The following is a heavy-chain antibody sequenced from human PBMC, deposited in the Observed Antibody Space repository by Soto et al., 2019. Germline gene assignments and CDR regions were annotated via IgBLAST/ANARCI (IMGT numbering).Heavy chain of an antibody. Sequence: ASVKVSCKASGYTFTSYGISWVRQAPGQGLEWMGWISAYNGNTNYAQKLQGRVTMTTDTSTSTAYMELRSLRSDDTAVYYCATRRWLGFYVWFDPWGQGTLVTASS. J-gene: IGHJ5*02. CDR3: ATRRWLGFYVWFDP. D-gene: IGHD3-10*02. CDR2: ISAYNGNT. V-gene: IGHV1-18*01. CDR1: GYTFTSYG.